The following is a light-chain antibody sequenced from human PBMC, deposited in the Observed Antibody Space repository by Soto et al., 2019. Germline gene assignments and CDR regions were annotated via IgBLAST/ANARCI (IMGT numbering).Light chain of an antibody. CDR2: DGT. J-gene: IGLJ1*01. CDR3: SLDAGPNTYV. Sequence: QSVLTQPASVSGSPGQSITISCSDVGSYGVVSWYQQHPGKVPKLMIYDGTQRPSGVSDRFCGSKSANTASLTISGLQAEDEADYYCSLDAGPNTYVFGSGTKVTVL. CDR1: DVGSYGV. V-gene: IGLV2-23*01.